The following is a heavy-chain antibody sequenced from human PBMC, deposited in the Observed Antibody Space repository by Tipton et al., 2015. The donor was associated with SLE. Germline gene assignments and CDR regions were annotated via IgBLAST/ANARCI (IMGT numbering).Heavy chain of an antibody. CDR3: ARAGEYSSGWSWDY. CDR2: IYYSGST. Sequence: GLVKPSETLSLTCTVSGGSISSYYWSWIRQPPGKGLEWIGYIYYSGSTNYNPSLKSRVTISVDTSKNQFSLKLSSVTAADTAVYYCARAGEYSSGWSWDYWGQGTLVTVSS. D-gene: IGHD6-19*01. J-gene: IGHJ4*02. CDR1: GGSISSYY. V-gene: IGHV4-59*01.